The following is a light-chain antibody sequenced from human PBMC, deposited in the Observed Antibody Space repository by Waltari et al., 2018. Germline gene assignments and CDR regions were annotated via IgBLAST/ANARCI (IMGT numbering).Light chain of an antibody. CDR3: QQYGSPPRT. V-gene: IGKV3-20*01. Sequence: EIVLTQSPGTLSFSPGERATLSCRASQAISNNYLAWYQQKPGQAPRLLIYNASLRGTGIPDRVSGSGSGTDFTLTISRLEPEDFAVYYCQQYGSPPRTFGQGTKVEIK. J-gene: IGKJ1*01. CDR2: NAS. CDR1: QAISNNY.